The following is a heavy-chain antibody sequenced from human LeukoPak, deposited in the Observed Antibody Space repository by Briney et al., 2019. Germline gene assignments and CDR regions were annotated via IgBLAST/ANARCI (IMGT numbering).Heavy chain of an antibody. J-gene: IGHJ5*02. CDR1: GGSISSYY. CDR3: ARTSGSYSNWFDP. V-gene: IGHV4-59*01. Sequence: PSETLSLTCTVSGGSISSYYWSWIRQPPGKGLEWIGYIYYCGSTNYNPSLKSRVTISVDTSKNQFSLKLSSVTAADTAVYYCARTSGSYSNWFDPWGQGTLVTVSS. CDR2: IYYCGST. D-gene: IGHD1-26*01.